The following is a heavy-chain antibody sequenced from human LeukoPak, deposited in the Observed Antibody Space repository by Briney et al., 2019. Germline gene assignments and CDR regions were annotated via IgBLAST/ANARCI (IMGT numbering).Heavy chain of an antibody. Sequence: SVKVSCKASGGTFSSYAISWVRQAPGQGLEWMGGIIPIFGTANYAQKFQGRVTITADESTSTAYMELSSLRSEDTAVYYCARAKVDGSGSSHLLYGMDVWGQGTTVTVSS. J-gene: IGHJ6*02. CDR2: IIPIFGTA. CDR1: GGTFSSYA. D-gene: IGHD2-15*01. CDR3: ARAKVDGSGSSHLLYGMDV. V-gene: IGHV1-69*01.